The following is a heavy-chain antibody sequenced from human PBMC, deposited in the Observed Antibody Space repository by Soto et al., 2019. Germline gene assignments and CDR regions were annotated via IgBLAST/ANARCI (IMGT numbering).Heavy chain of an antibody. CDR3: ARGVYYGSGSYYSAYYYYMDV. Sequence: EVQLVESGGGLVQPGGSLRLSCAASGFTFSSYDMHWVRQATGKGLEWVSAIGTAGDTYYPGSVKGRFTISRENANNHLYLQMNRLRAGETAVYYCARGVYYGSGSYYSAYYYYMDVWGKGTTVTVSS. V-gene: IGHV3-13*01. D-gene: IGHD3-10*01. CDR1: GFTFSSYD. CDR2: IGTAGDT. J-gene: IGHJ6*03.